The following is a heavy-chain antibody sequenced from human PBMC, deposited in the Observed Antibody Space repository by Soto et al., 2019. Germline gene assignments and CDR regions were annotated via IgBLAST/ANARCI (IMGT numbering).Heavy chain of an antibody. CDR3: ARSYYDSTGFAVDP. D-gene: IGHD3-22*01. CDR2: ICHSGSF. J-gene: IGHJ5*02. Sequence: TLSLTCTVSGGSISSSTDCWGWIRQPPGKGLEWIGSICHSGSFNYNPSLSSRVTLSVETSKNQFSMKVTSVTASDTAVYYCARSYYDSTGFAVDPWGQGTLVTVSS. V-gene: IGHV4-39*07. CDR1: GGSISSSTDC.